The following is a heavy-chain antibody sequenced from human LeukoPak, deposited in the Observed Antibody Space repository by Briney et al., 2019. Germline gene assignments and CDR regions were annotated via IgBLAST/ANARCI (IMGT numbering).Heavy chain of an antibody. CDR3: ARGGRVLRYFDWLPGNAFDI. CDR2: INLSGST. CDR1: GGSFSGYY. V-gene: IGHV4-34*01. D-gene: IGHD3-9*01. Sequence: QASETLSLTCAVYGGSFSGYYWSWIRQPPGKGLEWIGEINLSGSTNYNPSPKSRVTISVDTSKNQFSLRLSSVSAADTAVCYCARGGRVLRYFDWLPGNAFDIWGQGTMVTVSS. J-gene: IGHJ3*02.